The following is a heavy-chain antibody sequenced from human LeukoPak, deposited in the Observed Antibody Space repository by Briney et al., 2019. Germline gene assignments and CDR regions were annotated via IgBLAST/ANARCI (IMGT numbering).Heavy chain of an antibody. Sequence: SETLSLTCTVSGYSISSGYYWGWIRPPPGKGLEWIGSIYHSGSTYYNPSLKSRVTISVDTSKNQFSLKLSSVTAADTAVYYCARVKRATDYYDSSGYYDYFDYWGQGTLVTVSS. J-gene: IGHJ4*02. CDR2: IYHSGST. D-gene: IGHD3-22*01. V-gene: IGHV4-38-2*02. CDR3: ARVKRATDYYDSSGYYDYFDY. CDR1: GYSISSGYY.